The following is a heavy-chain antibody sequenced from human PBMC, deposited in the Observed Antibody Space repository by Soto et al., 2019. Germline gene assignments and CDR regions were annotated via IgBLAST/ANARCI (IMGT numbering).Heavy chain of an antibody. V-gene: IGHV3-23*01. CDR3: ASGRGRYFYYGMDV. Sequence: DVQLLESGGGLVQPGGSLRLSCAASGFTFSSYAITWVRQAPGKGLEWVSVISGSGDRTYYADSVKGRFTISRDNSKNTLYLQMNSLRAEDTAVYYCASGRGRYFYYGMDVWGQGTTVTVSS. J-gene: IGHJ6*02. CDR1: GFTFSSYA. CDR2: ISGSGDRT. D-gene: IGHD1-26*01.